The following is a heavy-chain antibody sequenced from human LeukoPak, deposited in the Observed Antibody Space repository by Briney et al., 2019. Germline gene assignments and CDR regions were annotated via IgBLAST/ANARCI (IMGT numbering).Heavy chain of an antibody. CDR3: ARHRDLPGQYDPQTEFDY. CDR2: ISSSGSTI. CDR1: GFTFSDYY. Sequence: GGSLRLSSAASGFTFSDYYMSWIRQAPGKGLEWVSYISSSGSTIYYADSVKGRFTISADKSISTAYLQWSSLKASDTAMYYCARHRDLPGQYDPQTEFDYWGQGTLVTVSS. J-gene: IGHJ4*02. D-gene: IGHD4-11*01. V-gene: IGHV3-11*01.